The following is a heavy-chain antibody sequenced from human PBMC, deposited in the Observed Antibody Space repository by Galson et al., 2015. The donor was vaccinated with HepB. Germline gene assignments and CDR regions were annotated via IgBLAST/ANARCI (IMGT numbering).Heavy chain of an antibody. CDR1: GYTFNDYA. J-gene: IGHJ4*02. CDR3: WRPRRGCPVEICYADVDY. D-gene: IGHD2-2*01. V-gene: IGHV7-4-1*02. CDR2: INTNTGNP. Sequence: SVKVSCKASGYTFNDYAIKWVRQAPGQGLEWMGWINTNTGNPMYAQDFTGRFVFSLDNSVNTAYLEISTLRAEDTAVYFCWRPRRGCPVEICYADVDYWGPGTRVTVCS.